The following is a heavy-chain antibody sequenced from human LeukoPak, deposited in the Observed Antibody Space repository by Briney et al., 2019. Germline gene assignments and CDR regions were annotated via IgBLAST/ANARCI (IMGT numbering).Heavy chain of an antibody. V-gene: IGHV5-51*01. Sequence: GESLNTSFKGPGYSFSSYWIAWVRQMPGKGLEWMGLIFPADSDTRYSPSFQGKVPFSADKSIFTDYMQWNRLKASDTAMYFCAREGTGFEIWGQGTMVTVSS. CDR3: AREGTGFEI. J-gene: IGHJ3*02. CDR1: GYSFSSYW. D-gene: IGHD1/OR15-1a*01. CDR2: IFPADSDT.